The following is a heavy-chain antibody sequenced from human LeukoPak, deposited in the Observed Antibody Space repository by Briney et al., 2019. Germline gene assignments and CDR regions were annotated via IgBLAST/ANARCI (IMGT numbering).Heavy chain of an antibody. CDR2: IYYSGST. D-gene: IGHD3-22*01. V-gene: IGHV4-39*07. Sequence: SETLSLTCTVSGGSISSYYWGWIRQPPGKGLEWIGSIYYSGSTYYNPSLKSRVTISVDTSKNQFSLKLSSVTAADTAVYYCARGYDSSGYYDYWGQGTLVTVSS. CDR3: ARGYDSSGYYDY. CDR1: GGSISSYY. J-gene: IGHJ4*02.